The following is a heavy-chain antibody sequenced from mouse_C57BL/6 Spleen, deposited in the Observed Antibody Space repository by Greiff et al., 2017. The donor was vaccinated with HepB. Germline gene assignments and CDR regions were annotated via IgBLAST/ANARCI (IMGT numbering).Heavy chain of an antibody. V-gene: IGHV1-22*01. CDR2: INPNNGGT. J-gene: IGHJ4*01. Sequence: EVQLQQSGPELVKPGASVKMSCKASGYTFTDYNMHWVKQSHGKSLEWIGYINPNNGGTSYNQKFKGKATLTVNKSSSTAYMELRSLTSEDSAVYYCSMGSSYDYYAMDYWGQGTSVTVSS. CDR3: SMGSSYDYYAMDY. CDR1: GYTFTDYN. D-gene: IGHD1-1*01.